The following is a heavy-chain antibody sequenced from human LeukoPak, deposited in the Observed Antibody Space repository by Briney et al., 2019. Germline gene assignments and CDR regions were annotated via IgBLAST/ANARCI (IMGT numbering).Heavy chain of an antibody. Sequence: GASVKVSCKTSGYTFTGYYMHWVRQASGQGLEWMGWMNPNSGGSSYAQRFQGRVTMTRDTSIGTAYMELSSLRSDDTAVYYCATRVVAGIPYYFDHWGQGTLVTVSS. J-gene: IGHJ4*02. CDR3: ATRVVAGIPYYFDH. V-gene: IGHV1-2*02. CDR2: MNPNSGGS. CDR1: GYTFTGYY. D-gene: IGHD6-19*01.